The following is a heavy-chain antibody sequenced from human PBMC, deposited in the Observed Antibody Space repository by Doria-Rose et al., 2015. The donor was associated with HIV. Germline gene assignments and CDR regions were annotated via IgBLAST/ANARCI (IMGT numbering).Heavy chain of an antibody. Sequence: QVQLQESGPGLVRPPETLSLTCSVSGGSITSSSYYWGWVRQPPGKGLEWIGSAHYRGTTYYNPSLKSRVTISLDTSKNHFSRRLSSVTAADTAVYYCARHKRSGTSDLFDYWGQGTLVTVSS. CDR1: GGSITSSSYY. V-gene: IGHV4-39*01. J-gene: IGHJ4*02. D-gene: IGHD1-26*01. CDR3: ARHKRSGTSDLFDY. CDR2: AHYRGTT.